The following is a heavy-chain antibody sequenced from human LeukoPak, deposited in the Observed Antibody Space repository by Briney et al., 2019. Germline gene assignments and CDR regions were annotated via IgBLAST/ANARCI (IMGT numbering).Heavy chain of an antibody. Sequence: PTGRSLRLSCAASGFTFSSYAMHWVRQAPGKGLEWVAVISYDGSNKYYADSVKGRFTISRDYSKNTLYLQMNSLRAEDTAVYYCAREEGLVLDYWGQGTLVTVSS. CDR1: GFTFSSYA. J-gene: IGHJ4*02. CDR2: ISYDGSNK. V-gene: IGHV3-30-3*01. D-gene: IGHD2-8*02. CDR3: AREEGLVLDY.